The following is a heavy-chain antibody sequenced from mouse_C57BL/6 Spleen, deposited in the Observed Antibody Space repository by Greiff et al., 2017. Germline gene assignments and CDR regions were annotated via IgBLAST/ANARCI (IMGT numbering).Heavy chain of an antibody. D-gene: IGHD1-1*01. Sequence: DVQLVESGGGLVKPGGSLKLSCAASGFTFSSYAMSWVRQTPEKRLEWVATISDGGSYTYYPDNVKGRFTISRDNAKNNLYLQMSHLKSEDTAMYYCARTGYYGSSYNAMDYWGQGTSVTVSS. V-gene: IGHV5-4*01. CDR3: ARTGYYGSSYNAMDY. J-gene: IGHJ4*01. CDR1: GFTFSSYA. CDR2: ISDGGSYT.